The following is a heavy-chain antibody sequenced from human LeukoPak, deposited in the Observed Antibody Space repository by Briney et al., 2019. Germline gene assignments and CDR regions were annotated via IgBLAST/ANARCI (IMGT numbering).Heavy chain of an antibody. V-gene: IGHV3-7*01. CDR3: TRGLAYSFDI. D-gene: IGHD3-10*01. Sequence: GGSLRLSCAASGFSFNNYWMRWGRQAPGKGLEWVADLSEDGSKKNYVDSAKGRFTISRDNAKNSLYLQMNSLRAEDTAVYYCTRGLAYSFDIWGQGTMVTVSS. J-gene: IGHJ3*02. CDR2: LSEDGSKK. CDR1: GFSFNNYW.